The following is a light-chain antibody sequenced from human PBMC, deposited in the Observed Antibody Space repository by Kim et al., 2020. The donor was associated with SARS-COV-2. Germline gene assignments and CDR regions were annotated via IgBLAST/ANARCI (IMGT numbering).Light chain of an antibody. J-gene: IGLJ2*01. CDR1: NIGSKS. V-gene: IGLV3-21*04. CDR2: YDS. Sequence: APGKTARITCGGNNIGSKSVYWYQQKPGQAPVLVIYYDSDRPSGIPERFSGSNSGNTATLTISRVEAGDEADYYCQVWDNSSDHVVFGGGTQLTVL. CDR3: QVWDNSSDHVV.